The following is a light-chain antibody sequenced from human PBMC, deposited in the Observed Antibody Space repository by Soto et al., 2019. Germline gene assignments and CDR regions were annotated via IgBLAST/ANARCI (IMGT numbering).Light chain of an antibody. CDR3: SSYAGGGTFVL. CDR1: SSDVGGYNF. J-gene: IGLJ2*01. V-gene: IGLV2-23*02. Sequence: QSVLTQPASVSGSPGQSITISCTGTSSDVGGYNFVSWYQQHPGKAPKLMIYDVYRRPSGISNRFSGSKSGNTASLTISGLQAEDEADYYCSSYAGGGTFVLFGGGTK. CDR2: DVY.